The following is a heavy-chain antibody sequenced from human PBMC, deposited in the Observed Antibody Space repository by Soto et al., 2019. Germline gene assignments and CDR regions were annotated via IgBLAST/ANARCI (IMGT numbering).Heavy chain of an antibody. CDR1: GGSFSGYY. CDR3: ARGPSALMVYARTFNCYIDV. D-gene: IGHD2-8*01. CDR2: INHSGST. Sequence: PSETLSLTCAVYGGSFSGYYWSWIRQPPGKGLEWIGEINHSGSTNYNPSLKSRVTISVDTSKNQFSLKLSSVTAADTAVYYCARGPSALMVYARTFNCYIDVWGKGTTVTVSS. V-gene: IGHV4-34*01. J-gene: IGHJ6*03.